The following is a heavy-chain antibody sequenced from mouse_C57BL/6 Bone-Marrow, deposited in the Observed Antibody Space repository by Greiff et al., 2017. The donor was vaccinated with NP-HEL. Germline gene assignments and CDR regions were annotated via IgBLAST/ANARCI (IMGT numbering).Heavy chain of an antibody. CDR3: ARGDGDFDY. CDR1: GYTFTDYY. CDR2: INPNNGGT. J-gene: IGHJ2*01. D-gene: IGHD3-3*01. Sequence: EVQLQQSGPELVKPGASVKISCKASGYTFTDYYMNWVKQSHGKSLEWIGDINPNNGGTSYNQKFKGKATLTVDKSSSPAYMELRSLTSEDSAVYYCARGDGDFDYWGQGTTLTVSS. V-gene: IGHV1-26*01.